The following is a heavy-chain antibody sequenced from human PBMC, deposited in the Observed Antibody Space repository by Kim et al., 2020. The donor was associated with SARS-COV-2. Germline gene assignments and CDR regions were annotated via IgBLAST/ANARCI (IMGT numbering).Heavy chain of an antibody. J-gene: IGHJ1*01. Sequence: QKFQGRVTMTRDTSTSTVYMELSSLRSEDTAVYYCARVRSSGYYYGYFQHWGQGTLVTVSS. CDR3: ARVRSSGYYYGYFQH. D-gene: IGHD3-22*01. V-gene: IGHV1-46*01.